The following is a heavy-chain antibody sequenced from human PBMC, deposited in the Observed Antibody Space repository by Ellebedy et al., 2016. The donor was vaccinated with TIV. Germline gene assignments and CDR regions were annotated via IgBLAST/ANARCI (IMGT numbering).Heavy chain of an antibody. CDR1: GGSISSYY. V-gene: IGHV4-4*07. J-gene: IGHJ6*03. CDR2: IYPGGRT. D-gene: IGHD1-1*01. CDR3: AKSGTTGSYYYYMDV. Sequence: SETLSLXXSVSGGSISSYYWAWIRQSAGKGLGWIGRIYPGGRTNYNPSLQSRVTISVDPSKNQFSLTLNSVTAADTAVYYCAKSGTTGSYYYYMDVWGKGTTVTVSS.